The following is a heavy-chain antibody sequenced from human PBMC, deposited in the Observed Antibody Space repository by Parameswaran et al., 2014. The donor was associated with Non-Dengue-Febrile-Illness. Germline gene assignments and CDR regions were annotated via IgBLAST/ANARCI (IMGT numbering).Heavy chain of an antibody. J-gene: IGHJ4*02. Sequence: VRQMPGKGLEWVAVISYDGSNKYYADSVKGRFTISRDNSKNTLYLQMNSLRAEDTAVYYCAREGKEVSPDYDFWSGYYPDYFDYWGQGTLVTVSS. CDR2: ISYDGSNK. D-gene: IGHD3-3*01. V-gene: IGHV3-30-3*01. CDR3: AREGKEVSPDYDFWSGYYPDYFDY.